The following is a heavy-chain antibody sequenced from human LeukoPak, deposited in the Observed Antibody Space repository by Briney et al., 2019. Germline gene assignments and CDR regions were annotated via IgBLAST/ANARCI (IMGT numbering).Heavy chain of an antibody. CDR1: GFVISTYR. CDR2: FSDGGTT. D-gene: IGHD3-10*01. J-gene: IGHJ4*02. V-gene: IGHV3-23*01. CDR3: TIWNGYGSD. Sequence: GGSLRLFCAASGFVISTYRVTWVRHGPGKGLEWVSGFSDGGTTHYRDSVKGRFTISRDISKNTLYLQMNSLRVEDTAVYFCTIWNGYGSDWGQGTLVTVSS.